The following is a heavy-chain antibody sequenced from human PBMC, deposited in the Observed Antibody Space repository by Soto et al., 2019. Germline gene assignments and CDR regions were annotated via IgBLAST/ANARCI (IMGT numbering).Heavy chain of an antibody. CDR2: ISTSNGYT. J-gene: IGHJ6*02. Sequence: QVQLVQSAGEVKEPGASLKVACKASGYSFSTYGISWVRQAPGQGLEWMGWISTSNGYTNYAQKFQGRVSMTTDTSTNTAYIEVRSLRSDDTAFYFCAGDRYFALLEWSPSDTDGMDVWGQGTSVTVSS. V-gene: IGHV1-18*01. CDR1: GYSFSTYG. CDR3: AGDRYFALLEWSPSDTDGMDV. D-gene: IGHD3-3*01.